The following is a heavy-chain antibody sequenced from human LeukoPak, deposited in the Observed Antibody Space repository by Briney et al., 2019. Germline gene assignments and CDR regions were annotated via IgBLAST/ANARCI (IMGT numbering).Heavy chain of an antibody. V-gene: IGHV3-48*04. CDR2: ISGSTGTI. Sequence: GGSLRLSCAASGFTFSSYNMNWVRQASGKGLEWVSYISGSTGTIYYADSVKGRFTISRDNAKNSLYLQMNSLRAEDTAVYYCARDRTPYCSGGSCYSGDYFDYWGQGTLVTVSS. CDR3: ARDRTPYCSGGSCYSGDYFDY. CDR1: GFTFSSYN. J-gene: IGHJ4*02. D-gene: IGHD2-15*01.